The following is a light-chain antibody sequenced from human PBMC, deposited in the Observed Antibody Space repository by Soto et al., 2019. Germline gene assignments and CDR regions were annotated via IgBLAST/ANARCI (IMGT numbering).Light chain of an antibody. CDR2: AAS. J-gene: IGKJ4*01. CDR3: QQFNTYPLT. V-gene: IGKV1-9*01. Sequence: DIQLTQSPSFLSASVGDRVTITCRASQGINDYLAWYQQKPGKAPKLLIYAASTLQSEVPSRFSGSASGTVFTLTISSLQPEDFATYYCQQFNTYPLTFGGGTKVEVK. CDR1: QGINDY.